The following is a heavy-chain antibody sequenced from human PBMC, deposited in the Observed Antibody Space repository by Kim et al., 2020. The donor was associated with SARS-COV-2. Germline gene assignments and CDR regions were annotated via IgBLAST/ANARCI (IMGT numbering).Heavy chain of an antibody. CDR1: SGSIISTTYY. J-gene: IGHJ4*02. V-gene: IGHV4-39*01. Sequence: SETLSLTCTVSSGSIISTTYYWGWIRQPPGKGLEWIANIHHSGSTYYNPSLKSRVTISVDTSKNQFSLKLNSVTAADTAVYYCASLRRPGDFDYWGQVTLVTVSS. CDR2: IHHSGST. CDR3: ASLRRPGDFDY.